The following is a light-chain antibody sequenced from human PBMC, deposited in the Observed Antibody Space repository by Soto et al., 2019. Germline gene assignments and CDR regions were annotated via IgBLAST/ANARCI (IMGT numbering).Light chain of an antibody. Sequence: DIQMTQSPSTLSASEGDRVTISCRASQSVSIWLAWYQQKPGRAPKFLIYDASSLESGVPSRFSGSGSGTEFTLTISNLQPDDFATYYCQQYDNYPLTFGGGTKVDIK. CDR1: QSVSIW. J-gene: IGKJ4*01. CDR3: QQYDNYPLT. V-gene: IGKV1-5*01. CDR2: DAS.